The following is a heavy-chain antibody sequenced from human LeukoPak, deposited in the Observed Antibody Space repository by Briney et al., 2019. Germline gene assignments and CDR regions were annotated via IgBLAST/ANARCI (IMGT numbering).Heavy chain of an antibody. Sequence: GWSLRLSCAASGFTFSSYSMNWVRQAPGKGLEWVSSISSSSSYIYYADSVRGRFTIARDNAKNSLYLQMNSLRAEDTAVYYCARGAGLGYCSGGSCYLFDYWGQGTLVTVSS. D-gene: IGHD2-15*01. J-gene: IGHJ4*02. CDR1: GFTFSSYS. CDR2: ISSSSSYI. CDR3: ARGAGLGYCSGGSCYLFDY. V-gene: IGHV3-21*01.